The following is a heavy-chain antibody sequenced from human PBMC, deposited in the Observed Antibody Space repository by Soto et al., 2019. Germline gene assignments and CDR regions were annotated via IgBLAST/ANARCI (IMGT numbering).Heavy chain of an antibody. J-gene: IGHJ4*02. CDR1: GDSISSGGYS. V-gene: IGHV4-30-2*01. D-gene: IGHD3-22*01. Sequence: QVQLQESGSGLVKPSQTLSLTCTVSGDSISSGGYSWSWIRQPPRQGLEWIGYIYHTGSTSYSPSLKSRVTMSVDKSKNQFSLSLNFVTAADTAIYYCARAHYGPSGYYFDSWGQGALFTVSS. CDR2: IYHTGST. CDR3: ARAHYGPSGYYFDS.